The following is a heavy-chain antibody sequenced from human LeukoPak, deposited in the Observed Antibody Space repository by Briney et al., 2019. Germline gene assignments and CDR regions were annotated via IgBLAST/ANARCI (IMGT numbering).Heavy chain of an antibody. D-gene: IGHD6-13*01. V-gene: IGHV4-59*01. CDR2: IYYSGST. J-gene: IGHJ4*02. Sequence: KPSETLSLTCTVSGGSISSYYWSWIRQPPGKGLEWIGYIYYSGSTNYNPSLKSRVTISVDTSKNQFSLKLNSVTAADTAVYYCARGGAVAAAGLQYWGQGTLITVSS. CDR1: GGSISSYY. CDR3: ARGGAVAAAGLQY.